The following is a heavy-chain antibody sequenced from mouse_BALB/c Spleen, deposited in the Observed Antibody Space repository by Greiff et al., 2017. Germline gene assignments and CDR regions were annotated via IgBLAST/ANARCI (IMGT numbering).Heavy chain of an antibody. D-gene: IGHD1-1*02. J-gene: IGHJ2*01. CDR2: IWAGGST. V-gene: IGHV2-9*02. CDR3: ARDTI. Sequence: VKLQESGPGLVAPSQSLSITCTVSGFSLTSYGVHWVRQPPGKGLEWLGVIWAGGSTNYNSALMSRLSISKDNSKSQVFLKMNSLQTDDTAMYYCARDTIWGQGTTLTVSS. CDR1: GFSLTSYG.